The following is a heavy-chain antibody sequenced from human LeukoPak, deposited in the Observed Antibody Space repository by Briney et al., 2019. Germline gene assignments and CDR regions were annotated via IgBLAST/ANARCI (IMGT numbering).Heavy chain of an antibody. CDR3: AKARGDGYNDGFDI. CDR1: GFTFSSYG. V-gene: IGHV3-30*02. J-gene: IGHJ3*02. CDR2: IRYDGSNK. Sequence: GGSLRLSCAASGFTFSSYGMHWVRQDPGKGLEWVPLIRYDGSNKYYADSVKGRFTISRDNSKNTLYLQMNSLRAEDTAVYYCAKARGDGYNDGFDIWGQGTMVTVSS. D-gene: IGHD5-24*01.